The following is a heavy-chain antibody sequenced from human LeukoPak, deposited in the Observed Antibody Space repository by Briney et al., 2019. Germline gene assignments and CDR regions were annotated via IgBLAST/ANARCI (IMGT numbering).Heavy chain of an antibody. CDR1: GYTLTELS. Sequence: ASVKVSCKVSGYTLTELSMHWERQAPGKGLEWMGGFDPEDGETIYAQKFQGRVTMTEDTSTDTAYMELSSLRSEDTAVYYCATERPRYDSSGYYFDYWGQGTLVTVSS. CDR2: FDPEDGET. J-gene: IGHJ4*02. V-gene: IGHV1-24*01. CDR3: ATERPRYDSSGYYFDY. D-gene: IGHD3-22*01.